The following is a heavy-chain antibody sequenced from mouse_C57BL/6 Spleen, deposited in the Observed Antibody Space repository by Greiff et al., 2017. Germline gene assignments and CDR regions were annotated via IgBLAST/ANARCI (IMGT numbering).Heavy chain of an antibody. CDR2: IDPSDSET. V-gene: IGHV1-52*01. Sequence: QVQLKQPGAELVRPGSSVKLSCKASGYTFTSYWMHWVKQRPIQGLEWIGNIDPSDSETHYNQKFKDKATLTVDKSSSTAYMQLSSLTSEDSAVYYCAREGGNYLDYWGQGTTLTVSS. J-gene: IGHJ2*01. CDR1: GYTFTSYW. CDR3: AREGGNYLDY.